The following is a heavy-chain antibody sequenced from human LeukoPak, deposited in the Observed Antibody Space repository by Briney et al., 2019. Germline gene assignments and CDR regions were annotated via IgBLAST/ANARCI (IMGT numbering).Heavy chain of an antibody. D-gene: IGHD6-19*01. CDR2: IYNGGST. V-gene: IGHV4-59*01. J-gene: IGHJ4*02. CDR3: ARFKRAGGWSYFDY. CDR1: GGSISTYY. Sequence: SETLSLTCTVSGGSISTYYWSWIRKPPGRGLEWIGHIYNGGSTNYSPSLKSRVTISVDTSKNQFSLKLSSVTAADTAVYYCARFKRAGGWSYFDYWGQGTLVTVSS.